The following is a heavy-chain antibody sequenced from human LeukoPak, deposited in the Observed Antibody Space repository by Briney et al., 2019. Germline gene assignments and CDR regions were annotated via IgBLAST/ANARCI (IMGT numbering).Heavy chain of an antibody. CDR1: GFTFSNYG. J-gene: IGHJ4*02. CDR3: AKDLVGFYYTTSAPFDY. D-gene: IGHD3-10*01. V-gene: IGHV3-30*18. CDR2: ISYLGSHT. Sequence: GGSLRLSCAASGFTFSNYGMHWVRQAPGKGLEWVAAISYLGSHTFYADSVKGRFTISRDNSMNTVFLQMNSLRTEDAAVYYCAKDLVGFYYTTSAPFDYWGQGTLVTVSS.